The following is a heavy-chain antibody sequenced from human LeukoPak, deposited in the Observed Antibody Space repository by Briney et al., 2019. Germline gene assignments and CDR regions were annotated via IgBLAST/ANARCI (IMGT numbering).Heavy chain of an antibody. Sequence: SETLSLTCTVSGGSISSGGYYWSWIRQPPEKGLEWIGYIYYSGRTFYNPSLKSRVTILVDTSKNQFSLKLSSVTAADTAVYYCARAGDSSGFSRDAFDIWGQGTMVTVSS. D-gene: IGHD3-22*01. V-gene: IGHV4-30-4*01. CDR2: IYYSGRT. J-gene: IGHJ3*02. CDR3: ARAGDSSGFSRDAFDI. CDR1: GGSISSGGYY.